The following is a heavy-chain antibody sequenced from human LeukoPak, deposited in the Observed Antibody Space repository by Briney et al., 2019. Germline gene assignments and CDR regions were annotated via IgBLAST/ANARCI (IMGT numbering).Heavy chain of an antibody. J-gene: IGHJ6*02. D-gene: IGHD2-2*01. CDR2: ISGYNGNT. Sequence: ASVEASCTASDYTFISYGISWLRQAPGQGLEWMGWISGYNGNTNYAQNLQGRVTMTTDTSTSTSYMELTSLRSDDTAVYYCARDFVVIPAAWNGMDVWGQGTTVTVSS. CDR1: DYTFISYG. V-gene: IGHV1-18*01. CDR3: ARDFVVIPAAWNGMDV.